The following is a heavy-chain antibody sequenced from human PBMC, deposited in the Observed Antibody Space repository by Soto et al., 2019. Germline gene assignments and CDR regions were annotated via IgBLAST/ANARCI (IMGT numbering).Heavy chain of an antibody. CDR1: GYSFTSYW. J-gene: IGHJ4*02. D-gene: IGHD3-22*01. Sequence: GESLKISCNGSGYSFTSYWIGLVLQMPGKGLEWMGTIYPGDSETTYSPSFQGQVTISADKSIRTAHLQWTSLKASDTAMYYCARLDSSGYHLVDYWGQGTLVTVSS. CDR2: IYPGDSET. CDR3: ARLDSSGYHLVDY. V-gene: IGHV5-51*01.